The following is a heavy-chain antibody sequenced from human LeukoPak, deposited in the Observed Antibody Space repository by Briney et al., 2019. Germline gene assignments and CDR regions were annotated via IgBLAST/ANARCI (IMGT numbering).Heavy chain of an antibody. CDR2: IYHSGRT. D-gene: IGHD1-26*01. CDR3: ARQEGATDY. CDR1: GGSISSSGYY. J-gene: IGHJ4*02. Sequence: SGTLSLTCNVSGGSISSSGYYWGWIRQPPGKGLEWIGSIYHSGRTCYNPSLKSRVTIFVDTSKNQFSLKLSSVTAAETAVYYCARQEGATDYWGQGTLVTVSS. V-gene: IGHV4-39*01.